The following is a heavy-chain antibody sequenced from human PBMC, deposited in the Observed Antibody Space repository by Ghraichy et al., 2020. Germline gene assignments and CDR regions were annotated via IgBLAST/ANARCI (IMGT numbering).Heavy chain of an antibody. CDR2: IYYSGST. CDR3: ARDRSGGNSDFDY. V-gene: IGHV4-59*01. CDR1: GGSISSYY. Sequence: SETLSLTCTVSGGSISSYYWSWIRQPPGKGLEWIGYIYYSGSTNYNPSLKSRVTISVDTSKNQFSLKLCSVTAADTAVYYCARDRSGGNSDFDYWGQGTLVTVSS. J-gene: IGHJ4*02. D-gene: IGHD4-23*01.